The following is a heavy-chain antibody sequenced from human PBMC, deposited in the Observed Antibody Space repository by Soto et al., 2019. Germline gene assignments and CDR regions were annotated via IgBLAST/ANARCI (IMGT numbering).Heavy chain of an antibody. J-gene: IGHJ4*02. V-gene: IGHV3-74*01. CDR1: GFTFSSNW. D-gene: IGHD6-19*01. CDR3: ATGSGWYSPDY. Sequence: EVQLVESGGGLVQPGGSLRLSCAASGFTFSSNWMHWVRQGPGKGLVWVSRIDNDGSSRDYADSVKGRFTISRDNAKNTLYLEMSSLRAEDTAVYYCATGSGWYSPDYWGLGTLVTVSS. CDR2: IDNDGSSR.